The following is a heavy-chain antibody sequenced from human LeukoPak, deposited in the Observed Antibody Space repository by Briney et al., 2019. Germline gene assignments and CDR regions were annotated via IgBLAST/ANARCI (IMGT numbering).Heavy chain of an antibody. D-gene: IGHD1-26*01. Sequence: GGSLRLSCAAYGFTFSSYAMSWVRQPPGKGLEWVSSISGSGGSTYFGDSVKGRFTISRDNSKNTLYLQMNSLRAEDTAVYYCAKYSSVVGATGWFDPWGQGTLVTVSS. CDR1: GFTFSSYA. J-gene: IGHJ5*02. CDR3: AKYSSVVGATGWFDP. CDR2: ISGSGGST. V-gene: IGHV3-23*01.